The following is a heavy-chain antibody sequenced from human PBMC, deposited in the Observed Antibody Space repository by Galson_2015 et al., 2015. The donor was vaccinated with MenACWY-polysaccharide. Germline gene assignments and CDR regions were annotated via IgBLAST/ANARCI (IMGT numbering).Heavy chain of an antibody. CDR1: GFTFSSYA. CDR3: AKALLEDTAMVLPSFDY. V-gene: IGHV3-23*01. D-gene: IGHD5-18*01. Sequence: SLRLSCAASGFTFSSYAMSWVRQAPGKGLEWVSAISGSGGSTYYADSVKGRFTISRDNSKNTLYLQMNSLRAEDTAVYYCAKALLEDTAMVLPSFDYWGQGTLVTVSS. J-gene: IGHJ4*02. CDR2: ISGSGGST.